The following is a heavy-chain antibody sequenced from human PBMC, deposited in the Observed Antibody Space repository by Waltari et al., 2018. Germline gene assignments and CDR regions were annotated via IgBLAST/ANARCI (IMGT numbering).Heavy chain of an antibody. J-gene: IGHJ4*02. Sequence: QVQLQASGPGLVKPSQTLSLTCTVSGGSISSGSYYWSWIRQPAGKGLEWIGYIYTSGSTNYNPSLKSRVTISVDTSKNQFSLKLSSVTAADTAVYYCARVGLYGDYVNWGQGTLVTVSS. D-gene: IGHD4-17*01. CDR2: IYTSGST. CDR1: GGSISSGSYY. CDR3: ARVGLYGDYVN. V-gene: IGHV4-61*09.